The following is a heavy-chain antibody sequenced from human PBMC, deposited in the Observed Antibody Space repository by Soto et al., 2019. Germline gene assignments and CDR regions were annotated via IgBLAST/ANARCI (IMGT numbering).Heavy chain of an antibody. J-gene: IGHJ4*02. CDR3: AKEIFAAAYAATSAFDL. D-gene: IGHD2-8*01. Sequence: PGGAVRRSGAASGFTLSSHAMGWLRQAPGTGPEWVAFVDGSGGDTSYADSVKGRFTISRDNSENSLYLHMNSLRAEDTGRYFCAKEIFAAAYAATSAFDLWGQGTLVTVSS. CDR1: GFTLSSHA. CDR2: VDGSGGDT. V-gene: IGHV3-23*01.